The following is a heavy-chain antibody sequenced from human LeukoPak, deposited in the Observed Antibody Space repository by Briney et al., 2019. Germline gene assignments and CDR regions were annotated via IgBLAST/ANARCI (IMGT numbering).Heavy chain of an antibody. CDR3: AIDRMTTVTLGGY. CDR2: ISAYNGNT. CDR1: GYTFTCYG. D-gene: IGHD4-17*01. V-gene: IGHV1-18*01. J-gene: IGHJ4*02. Sequence: ASVKVTFKSSGYTFTCYGISWVRPAPGQGLEWMGWISAYNGNTNDAQKLQGRVTMTTDTSTSTAYMELRSLRSDDTAVYYCAIDRMTTVTLGGYWGQGTLVTVSS.